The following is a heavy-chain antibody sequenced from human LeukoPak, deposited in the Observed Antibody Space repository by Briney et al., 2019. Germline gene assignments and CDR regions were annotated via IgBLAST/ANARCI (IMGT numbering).Heavy chain of an antibody. CDR3: ARSGGYLDY. CDR1: GYSISSGYY. V-gene: IGHV4-38-2*01. D-gene: IGHD3-10*01. J-gene: IGHJ4*02. Sequence: SETLSLTCAVSGYSISSGYYWGWIRQPPGKGLELIGSIYHSGSTYYNPSLKSRVTISVDTSKNQFSLKLSSVTAADTAVYYCARSGGYLDYWGQGTLVTVSS. CDR2: IYHSGST.